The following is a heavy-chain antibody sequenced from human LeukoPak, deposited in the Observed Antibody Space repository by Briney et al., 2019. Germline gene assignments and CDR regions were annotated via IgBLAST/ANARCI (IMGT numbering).Heavy chain of an antibody. CDR2: ISSSSSTI. Sequence: GGSLRLSCAASGFTFSSYSMNRVRQAPGKGLEWVSYISSSSSTIYYADSVKGRFTISRDNAKNSLYLQMNSLRAEDTAVYYCARHPPYGGSPYYYYMDVWGKGTTVTVSS. CDR1: GFTFSSYS. CDR3: ARHPPYGGSPYYYYMDV. D-gene: IGHD2-15*01. V-gene: IGHV3-48*01. J-gene: IGHJ6*03.